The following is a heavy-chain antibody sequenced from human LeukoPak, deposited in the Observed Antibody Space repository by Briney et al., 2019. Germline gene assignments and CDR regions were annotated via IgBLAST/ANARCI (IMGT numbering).Heavy chain of an antibody. Sequence: SETLSLTCTVSTGSIGSSSYDWGWIRQPPGKGLEWIGSIYYSGSTYYNSSLKSRITISVDTSKNQFSLKLTSVTAADTAVYYCASDRSGLSFCFWGQGTLVTVSS. V-gene: IGHV4-39*01. D-gene: IGHD3-22*01. CDR2: IYYSGST. CDR1: TGSIGSSSYD. CDR3: ASDRSGLSFCF. J-gene: IGHJ4*02.